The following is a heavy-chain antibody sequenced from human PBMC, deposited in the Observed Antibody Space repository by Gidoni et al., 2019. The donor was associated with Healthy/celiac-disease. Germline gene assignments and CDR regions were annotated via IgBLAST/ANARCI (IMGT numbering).Heavy chain of an antibody. CDR2: IHYSGRT. V-gene: IGHV4-39*01. D-gene: IGHD3-3*01. CDR3: ERLKGRRVVRSGNWFDP. CDR1: GVSISSRTSY. J-gene: IGHJ5*02. Sequence: QLQLQESAPGLVAPSETLSLTCTVPGVSISSRTSYWGWIRPPPGKGLEWIGVIHYSGRTYYNQSLKRRVTISVDTSKNQFSLKRSSVTAADTAVDYCERLKGRRVVRSGNWFDPWGQGTLVTVSS.